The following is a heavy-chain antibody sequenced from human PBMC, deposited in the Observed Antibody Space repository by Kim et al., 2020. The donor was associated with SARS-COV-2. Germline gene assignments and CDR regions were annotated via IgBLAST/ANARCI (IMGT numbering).Heavy chain of an antibody. Sequence: ASVKVSCKASGYTFTSYDINWVRQATGQGLEWMGWMNPNSGNTGYAQKFQGRVTMTRNTSISTAYMELSSLRSEDTAVYYCARVFVQWLPPDYYYYYGMDVWGQGTTVTVSS. J-gene: IGHJ6*02. V-gene: IGHV1-8*01. CDR2: MNPNSGNT. CDR3: ARVFVQWLPPDYYYYYGMDV. CDR1: GYTFTSYD. D-gene: IGHD6-19*01.